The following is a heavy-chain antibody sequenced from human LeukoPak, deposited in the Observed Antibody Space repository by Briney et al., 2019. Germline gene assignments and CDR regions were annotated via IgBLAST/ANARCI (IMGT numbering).Heavy chain of an antibody. J-gene: IGHJ4*02. Sequence: ASVKVSCKTSGYSFTSQDMHWVRQAPGQSLEWMGCINPGNGDTKYSRELQGRVTITRDTSATTAYMELSSLKSDDMAVYYCTLYNYWGQGTLVTVSS. CDR2: INPGNGDT. V-gene: IGHV1-3*03. CDR1: GYSFTSQD. D-gene: IGHD2-2*02. CDR3: TLYNY.